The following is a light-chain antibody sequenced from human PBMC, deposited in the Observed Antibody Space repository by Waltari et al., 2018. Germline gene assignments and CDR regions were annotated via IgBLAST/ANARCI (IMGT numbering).Light chain of an antibody. CDR1: SSNIGFNT. V-gene: IGLV1-44*01. CDR3: AAWDDNLNGWA. Sequence: QSVLTQPPSASGTPGQRVTISCSGSSSNIGFNTVSWYQQVPGAAPRIRMYTDNRRPCGVPDRISGSRSGSSASLAISGLRPEDEADYYCAAWDDNLNGWAFGGGTKVTVL. CDR2: TDN. J-gene: IGLJ3*02.